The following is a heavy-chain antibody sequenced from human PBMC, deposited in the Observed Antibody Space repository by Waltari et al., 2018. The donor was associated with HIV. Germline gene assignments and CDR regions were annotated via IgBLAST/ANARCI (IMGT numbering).Heavy chain of an antibody. Sequence: EVQLVESGGGLVQPGRSMRLSCAASGFTFDVYAMHGVRQVPGKGLEWVSGITWNSGRTGYADSVKGRFIISRDNAKNSLYLQMNSLRVEDTALYYCAKSDIDYGMDVWGQGTTVTVSS. D-gene: IGHD2-15*01. CDR2: ITWNSGRT. J-gene: IGHJ6*02. V-gene: IGHV3-9*01. CDR1: GFTFDVYA. CDR3: AKSDIDYGMDV.